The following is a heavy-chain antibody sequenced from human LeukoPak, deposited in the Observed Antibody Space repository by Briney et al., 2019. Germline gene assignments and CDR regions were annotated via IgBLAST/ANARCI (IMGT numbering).Heavy chain of an antibody. CDR3: ARDPYSSSADDAFDI. Sequence: VASVKVSCKASGHTFTSYGISWVRQAPGQGLEWMEWISAYNGNTNYAQKLQGRVTMTTDTSTSTAYMELRSLRSDDTAVYYCARDPYSSSADDAFDIWGQGTMVTVSS. CDR1: GHTFTSYG. D-gene: IGHD6-6*01. CDR2: ISAYNGNT. V-gene: IGHV1-18*01. J-gene: IGHJ3*02.